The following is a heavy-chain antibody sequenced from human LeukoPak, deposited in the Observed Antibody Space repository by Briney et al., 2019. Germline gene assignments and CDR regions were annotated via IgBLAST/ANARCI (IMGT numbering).Heavy chain of an antibody. D-gene: IGHD3/OR15-3a*01. CDR2: VKYDRSTT. CDR3: ARDLNWLLFDY. J-gene: IGHJ4*02. CDR1: GFTFSAYW. Sequence: PGGSLRLSCAASGFTFSAYWMHWVRQAPGKGLVWVSRVKYDRSTTAYADSVKGRFTISRDNTRNILYLEMNSLIVEDTAVYYCARDLNWLLFDYWGQGALVTVSS. V-gene: IGHV3-74*01.